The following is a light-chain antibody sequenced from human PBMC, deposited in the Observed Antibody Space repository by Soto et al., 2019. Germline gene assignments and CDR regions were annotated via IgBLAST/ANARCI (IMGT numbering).Light chain of an antibody. CDR3: QQYGNSPS. J-gene: IGKJ2*01. CDR2: GGS. V-gene: IGKV3-20*01. Sequence: VLTQSPGTLSLSPGDRATLSCRASQRVSGSSLAWYQQKPGQAPRLLIYGGSNTAPGVPDRFSGSGSGADFTLTISLLEPEDFAVYQRQQYGNSPSFGQGTKLEIK. CDR1: QRVSGSS.